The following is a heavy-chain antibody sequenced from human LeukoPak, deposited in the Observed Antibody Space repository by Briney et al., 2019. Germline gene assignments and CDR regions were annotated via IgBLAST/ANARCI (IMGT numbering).Heavy chain of an antibody. D-gene: IGHD2-2*01. CDR2: ISGSGTNT. Sequence: GGSLRLSCAASGFTFSSYAMSWVRQAPGKGLEWVSAISGSGTNTYYADSVKGRFTISRDNSKNSLYLQMNSLSAEDTALYYCAGETCTTCYTYSYYYYMDVWGKGTTVTVSS. J-gene: IGHJ6*03. CDR3: AGETCTTCYTYSYYYYMDV. CDR1: GFTFSSYA. V-gene: IGHV3-23*01.